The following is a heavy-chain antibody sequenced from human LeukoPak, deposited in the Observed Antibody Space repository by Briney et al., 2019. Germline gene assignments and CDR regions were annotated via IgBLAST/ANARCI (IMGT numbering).Heavy chain of an antibody. CDR3: AKDRRVLGLVTVLIDY. CDR1: GFTFSSYG. Sequence: GGSLRLSCAASGFTFSSYGMHWVRQAPGKGLEWVAVISYDGSNKYYADSVKGRFTISRDNSKNTLYLQMNSLRAEDTAVYYCAKDRRVLGLVTVLIDYWGQEPWSPPPQ. CDR2: ISYDGSNK. D-gene: IGHD2-21*02. J-gene: IGHJ4*01. V-gene: IGHV3-30*18.